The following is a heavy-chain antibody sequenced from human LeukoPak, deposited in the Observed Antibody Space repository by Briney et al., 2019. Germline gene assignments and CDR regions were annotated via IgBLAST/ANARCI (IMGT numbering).Heavy chain of an antibody. CDR3: ARDRESSRRVIDY. V-gene: IGHV3-21*01. CDR1: GFTFSSYA. Sequence: GGSLRLSCAASGFTFSSYAMSWVRQAPGKGLEWVSSISSSSSYIYYADSVKGRFTISRDNAKNSLYLQMNSLRAEDTAVYYCARDRESSRRVIDYWGQGTLVTVSS. D-gene: IGHD6-13*01. CDR2: ISSSSSYI. J-gene: IGHJ4*02.